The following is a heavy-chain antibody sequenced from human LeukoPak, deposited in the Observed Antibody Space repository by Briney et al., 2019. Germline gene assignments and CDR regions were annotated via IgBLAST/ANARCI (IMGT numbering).Heavy chain of an antibody. D-gene: IGHD3-9*01. CDR2: IYYSGST. V-gene: IGHV4-59*01. CDR3: ARDRPYYDILTGYYGAEAFDI. Sequence: PSETLSLTCTVSGGSISSYFWSWIRQPPGKGMEWVGNIYYSGSTNYNPSLTSRVTISVDTSKNQFSLKLSSVTAADTAVYYCARDRPYYDILTGYYGAEAFDIWGQGTMVTVSS. J-gene: IGHJ3*02. CDR1: GGSISSYF.